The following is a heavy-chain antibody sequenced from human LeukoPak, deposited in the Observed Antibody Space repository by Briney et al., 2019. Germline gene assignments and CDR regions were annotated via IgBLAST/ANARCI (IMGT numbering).Heavy chain of an antibody. J-gene: IGHJ4*02. CDR3: ARSYSSGSEYYFDY. V-gene: IGHV3-30-3*01. CDR1: GFTFSSYA. D-gene: IGHD3-22*01. Sequence: PGGSLRLSCAASGFTFSSYAMHWVRQAPGKGLEWVAVISYDGSNKYYADSVKGRFTISRDNSKNTLYLQMNSLRAEDTAVYYCARSYSSGSEYYFDYWGQGTLVTVSS. CDR2: ISYDGSNK.